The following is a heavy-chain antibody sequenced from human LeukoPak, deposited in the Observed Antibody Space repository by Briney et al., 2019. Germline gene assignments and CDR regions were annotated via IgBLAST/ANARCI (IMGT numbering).Heavy chain of an antibody. Sequence: GASVKVSCKASGGTFSSYAISWVRQAPGQGLEWMGGIIPIFGTANYAQKFQGRVTITTDESTSTAYMELSSLRSEDTAVYYCAREYMWERAFDIWGQGTMVTVSS. CDR3: AREYMWERAFDI. J-gene: IGHJ3*02. CDR2: IIPIFGTA. D-gene: IGHD1-26*01. CDR1: GGTFSSYA. V-gene: IGHV1-69*05.